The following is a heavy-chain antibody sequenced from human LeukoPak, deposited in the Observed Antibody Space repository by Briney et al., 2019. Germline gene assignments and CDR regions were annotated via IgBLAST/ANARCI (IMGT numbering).Heavy chain of an antibody. J-gene: IGHJ4*02. D-gene: IGHD3-9*01. CDR2: IYYSGST. CDR1: GGSISTSNYY. V-gene: IGHV4-39*07. Sequence: SETLSLTCTVSGGSISTSNYYWGWIRQPPGKGLEWIGSIYYSGSTNYNPSLKSRVTISVDTSKNQFSLKLSSVTAADTAVYYCARGKGVRYFDWLFPFDYWGQGTLVTVSS. CDR3: ARGKGVRYFDWLFPFDY.